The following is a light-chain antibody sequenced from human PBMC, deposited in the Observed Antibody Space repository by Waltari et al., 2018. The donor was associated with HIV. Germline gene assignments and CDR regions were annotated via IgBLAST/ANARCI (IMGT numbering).Light chain of an antibody. CDR2: AAS. CDR3: QQSYSTPQT. J-gene: IGKJ1*01. CDR1: QNIRKY. V-gene: IGKV1-39*01. Sequence: DIQMTQSPPSLPASVGDRVNIPCRSSQNIRKYLNWYQQKPGKTPELLVFAASNLQSGVPSRFRGSGSGTDFTLTISSLQREDFATYYCQQSYSTPQTFGQGTKVEIK.